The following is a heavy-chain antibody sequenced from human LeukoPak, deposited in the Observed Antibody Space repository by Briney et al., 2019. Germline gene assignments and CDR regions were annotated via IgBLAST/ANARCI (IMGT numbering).Heavy chain of an antibody. CDR3: ARDGKGRYDFRENDY. CDR1: GYTFSIYG. J-gene: IGHJ4*02. V-gene: IGHV1-18*01. D-gene: IGHD3-3*01. Sequence: PWASVNVSCKASGYTFSIYGIIWVRQASGQGLEWMGWISAHTGNSDYAQRFQNRVTMTADTSTSTAYMELRSLGSDDTAVYYCARDGKGRYDFRENDYWGQGTLVTVSS. CDR2: ISAHTGNS.